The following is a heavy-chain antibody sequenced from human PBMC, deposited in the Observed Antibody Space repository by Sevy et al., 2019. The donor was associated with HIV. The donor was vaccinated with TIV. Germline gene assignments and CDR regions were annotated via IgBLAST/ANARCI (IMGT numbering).Heavy chain of an antibody. V-gene: IGHV3-9*01. CDR2: ISWNSGSI. J-gene: IGHJ4*02. D-gene: IGHD2-15*01. CDR1: GFTFDDYA. Sequence: GGSLRLSCAASGFTFDDYAMHWVRQAPGKGLEWVSGISWNSGSIGYADSVKGRFTISRDNAKNSLYLQMNSLRAEDTALYYCAKDRWHGGKGTKGYFDYWGQGTLVTVSS. CDR3: AKDRWHGGKGTKGYFDY.